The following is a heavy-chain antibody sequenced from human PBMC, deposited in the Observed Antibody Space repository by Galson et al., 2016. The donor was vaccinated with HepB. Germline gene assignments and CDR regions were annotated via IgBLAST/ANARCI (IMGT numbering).Heavy chain of an antibody. J-gene: IGHJ4*02. D-gene: IGHD3-10*01. CDR1: GYSFTSYW. V-gene: IGHV5-10-1*01. CDR3: AGGHYGSGSFYLFDY. CDR2: IDPSDSYT. Sequence: SGAEVKKPGESLRISCKGSGYSFTSYWISWVRQMPGKGLEWMGRIDPSDSYTNYSPSFQGHVTISADKSISTAYLQWSSLKASDTAMYYCAGGHYGSGSFYLFDYWGQGTLVTVSS.